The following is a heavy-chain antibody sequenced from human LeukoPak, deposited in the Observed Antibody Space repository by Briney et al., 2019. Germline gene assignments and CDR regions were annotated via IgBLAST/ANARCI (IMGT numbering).Heavy chain of an antibody. Sequence: KPSETLSLTCIVSGDSISSSSYYWSWIRQPPGKGLEWIGYIYYSGSTNYNPSLKSRVTISVDTSKNQFSLKLSSVTAADTAVYYCARQKHSNYVDYWGQGTLVTVSS. CDR1: GDSISSSSYY. CDR2: IYYSGST. V-gene: IGHV4-61*05. D-gene: IGHD4-11*01. CDR3: ARQKHSNYVDY. J-gene: IGHJ4*02.